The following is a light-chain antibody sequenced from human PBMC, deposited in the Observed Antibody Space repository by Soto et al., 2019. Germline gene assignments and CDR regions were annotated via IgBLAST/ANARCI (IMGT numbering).Light chain of an antibody. V-gene: IGLV1-40*01. Sequence: QSVRTQPPSLSGSPGQRVTISCTGSSSNIGAGYDVHWYQQLPGTAPKLLIYGNSNRPSGVPDRFSGSKSGTSASLAITGLQAEDEADYYCQSYDSSLSALYVFGTGTKVTVL. CDR1: SSNIGAGYD. J-gene: IGLJ1*01. CDR3: QSYDSSLSALYV. CDR2: GNS.